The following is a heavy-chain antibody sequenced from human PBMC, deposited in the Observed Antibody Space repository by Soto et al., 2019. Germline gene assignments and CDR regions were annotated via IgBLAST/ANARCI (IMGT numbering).Heavy chain of an antibody. D-gene: IGHD2-21*02. CDR3: AKGGGDCLRYGMDV. V-gene: IGHV3-23*01. CDR1: GFTFSSSA. Sequence: EVQLLESGGGLVQPGGALRLSCSASGFTFSSSAMNWVRQAPGKGLEWVSAISGSGGSIYYADSVKGRFTISRDNSKTTLYLQMDSLRAEDTAVYYCAKGGGDCLRYGMDVWGQGTTVTVSS. J-gene: IGHJ6*02. CDR2: ISGSGGSI.